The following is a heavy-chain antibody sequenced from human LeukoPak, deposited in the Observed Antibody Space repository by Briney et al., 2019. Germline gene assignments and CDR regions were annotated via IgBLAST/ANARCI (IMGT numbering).Heavy chain of an antibody. V-gene: IGHV3-30*02. CDR1: GFTFSSYG. D-gene: IGHD4-17*01. J-gene: IGHJ3*02. CDR2: IRYDGSNK. Sequence: GGSLRLSCAASGFTFSSYGMHWVRQAPGKGLDWVAFIRYDGSNKYYADSVKGRFTISRDNSKNTLYLQMNSLRAEDTAVYYCAKKTSTVTTWDAFDIWGQGTMVTVSS. CDR3: AKKTSTVTTWDAFDI.